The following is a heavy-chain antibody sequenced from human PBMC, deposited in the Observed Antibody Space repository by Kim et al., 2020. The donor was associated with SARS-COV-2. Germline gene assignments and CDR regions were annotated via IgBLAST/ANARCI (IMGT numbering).Heavy chain of an antibody. CDR3: AKVMRGYCSSTSCSYFDY. Sequence: GGSLRLSCAASGFTFSSYGMHWVRQAPGKGLEWVAVISYDGSNKYYADSVKGRFTISRDNSKNTLYLQMNSLRAEDTAVYYCAKVMRGYCSSTSCSYFDYWGQGTLVTVSS. V-gene: IGHV3-30*18. CDR2: ISYDGSNK. CDR1: GFTFSSYG. D-gene: IGHD2-2*01. J-gene: IGHJ4*02.